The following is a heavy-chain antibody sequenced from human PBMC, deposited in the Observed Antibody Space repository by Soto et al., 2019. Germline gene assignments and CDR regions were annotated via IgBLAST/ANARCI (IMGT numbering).Heavy chain of an antibody. D-gene: IGHD6-13*01. CDR2: IYYSGST. J-gene: IGHJ6*02. V-gene: IGHV4-59*01. CDR1: GGSISSYY. Sequence: SETLSLTCTVSGGSISSYYWSWIRQPRGKGLEWIGYIYYSGSTNYNPSLKSRVTISVDTSKNQFSLKLSSVTAADTAVYYCARDLAGIAACSGYYYYYGMDVWGQGTTVTVSS. CDR3: ARDLAGIAACSGYYYYYGMDV.